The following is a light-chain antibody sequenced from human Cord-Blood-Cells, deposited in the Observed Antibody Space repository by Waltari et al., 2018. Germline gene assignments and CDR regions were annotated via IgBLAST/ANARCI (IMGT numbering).Light chain of an antibody. J-gene: IGLJ1*01. Sequence: QSALTQPDYVSGSPGQSITIACTATSRDVGGYNYVSWYQQHPGKAPKLMIYEVSNRPSGVSNRFSGSKSGNTASLTISWLQAEDEADYYCSSYTSSSTYVFGTGTKVTVL. V-gene: IGLV2-14*01. CDR3: SSYTSSSTYV. CDR2: EVS. CDR1: SRDVGGYNY.